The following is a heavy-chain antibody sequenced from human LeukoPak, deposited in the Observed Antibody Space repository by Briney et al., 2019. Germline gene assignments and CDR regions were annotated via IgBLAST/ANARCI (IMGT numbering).Heavy chain of an antibody. CDR1: GFTFSRYA. D-gene: IGHD6-13*01. J-gene: IGHJ4*02. CDR2: INDNGGRT. CDR3: ARDGMGIAAAGTVDY. V-gene: IGHV3-64*04. Sequence: GGSLRLSCSASGFTFSRYAMHWVRQAPGKGLEYVSGINDNGGRTHYGDSVKGRFSISRDNSKNTLYLQMNSLRAEDTAVYYCARDGMGIAAAGTVDYWGQGTLVTVSS.